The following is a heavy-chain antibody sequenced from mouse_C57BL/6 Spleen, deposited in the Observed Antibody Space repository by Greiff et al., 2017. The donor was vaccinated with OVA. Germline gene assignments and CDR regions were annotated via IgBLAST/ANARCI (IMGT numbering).Heavy chain of an antibody. CDR2: IRSKSNNYAT. J-gene: IGHJ2*01. D-gene: IGHD4-1*01. V-gene: IGHV10-1*01. Sequence: EVQLVESGGGLVQPKGSLKLSCAASGFSFNTYAMNWVRQAPGKGLEWVARIRSKSNNYATYYADSVKDRFTISRDDSESMLYLQMNNLKTEDTDMYYCVSELGHYFDYWGQGTTLTVSS. CDR1: GFSFNTYA. CDR3: VSELGHYFDY.